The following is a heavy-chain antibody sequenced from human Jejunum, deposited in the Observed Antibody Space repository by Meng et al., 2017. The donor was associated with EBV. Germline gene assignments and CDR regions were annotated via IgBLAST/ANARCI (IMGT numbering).Heavy chain of an antibody. CDR1: GGSISSSIYC. CDR3: AMGPDYAKSGY. V-gene: IGHV4-39*01. D-gene: IGHD4-17*01. Sequence: LQWQEAGPGLVKPSEILSLTCTVSGGSISSSIYCWGWIRQPPGKGLEWIGSICFSDYTYHNPSLKSRVTISADTSKNQFSLSLTSVTAADTAVYYCAMGPDYAKSGYWGQGTLVTVFS. J-gene: IGHJ4*02. CDR2: ICFSDYT.